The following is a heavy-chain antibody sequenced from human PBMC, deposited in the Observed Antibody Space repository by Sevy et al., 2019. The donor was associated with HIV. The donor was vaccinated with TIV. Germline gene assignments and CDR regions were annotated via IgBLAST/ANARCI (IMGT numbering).Heavy chain of an antibody. V-gene: IGHV3-7*01. J-gene: IGHJ4*02. D-gene: IGHD6-13*01. CDR3: ARAVAAAGF. CDR1: GFTLNAYW. Sequence: GGSLRLSCAASGFTLNAYWMHWVRQAPGKGLEWLANINQDGSTQYYAASVKGRFTISRDNAKNLVYLQMNTMRPEDTGLYYCARAVAAAGFWGQGTLVTVSS. CDR2: INQDGSTQ.